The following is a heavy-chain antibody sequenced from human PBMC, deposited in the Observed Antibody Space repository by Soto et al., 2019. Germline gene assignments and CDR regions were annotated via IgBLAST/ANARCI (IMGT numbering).Heavy chain of an antibody. V-gene: IGHV1-8*01. CDR3: ARLVVVPAAPRGLYYSDYNKDY. J-gene: IGHJ6*03. CDR1: GYTFTSYD. D-gene: IGHD2-2*01. Sequence: ASVKVSCKASGYTFTSYDINWVRQATGQGLEWMGWMNPNSGNTGYAQKFQGRVTMTRNTSISTAYMELSSLRSEDTAVYYCARLVVVPAAPRGLYYSDYNKDYWGNCTTVIGS. CDR2: MNPNSGNT.